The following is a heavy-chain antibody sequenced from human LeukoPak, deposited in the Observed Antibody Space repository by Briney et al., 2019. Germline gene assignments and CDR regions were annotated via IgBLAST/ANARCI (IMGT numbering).Heavy chain of an antibody. Sequence: GGSLRLSCAASGFTFSSYAMHWVRQAPGKGLEWVAVISYDGSNKYYADSVKGRFTISRDNAKDSLYLQMNSLRAEDTAHYYCARDRRRDGNNYLDYWGQGTLVTVSS. V-gene: IGHV3-30-3*01. D-gene: IGHD5-24*01. CDR3: ARDRRRDGNNYLDY. CDR1: GFTFSSYA. CDR2: ISYDGSNK. J-gene: IGHJ4*02.